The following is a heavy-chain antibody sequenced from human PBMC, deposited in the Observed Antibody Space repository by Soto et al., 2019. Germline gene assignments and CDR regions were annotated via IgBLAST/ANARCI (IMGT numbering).Heavy chain of an antibody. V-gene: IGHV2-5*02. CDR1: GFSLTTSGVG. Sequence: QITLKESGPPLVRPTQTLTLACSLSGFSLTTSGVGVGWIRQPPGKALEFLALIYWDDDTRYRPSLRTRLTITKDTSKILVVLTMTNVDPVDTATYYCVRFWSGLFVPRHRDAFDLWGQGTMVTVSS. J-gene: IGHJ3*01. CDR3: VRFWSGLFVPRHRDAFDL. D-gene: IGHD3-3*01. CDR2: IYWDDDT.